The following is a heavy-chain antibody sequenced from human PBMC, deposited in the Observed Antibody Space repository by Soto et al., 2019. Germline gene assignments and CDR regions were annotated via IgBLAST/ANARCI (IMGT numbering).Heavy chain of an antibody. CDR3: ARAGDDCSNARCYMIQY. D-gene: IGHD2-2*02. CDR1: GYTFSSYA. V-gene: IGHV1-3*04. J-gene: IGHJ4*02. Sequence: ASVKVSCKASGYTFSSYAMHWVRQAPGQRPEWMGWINTGNGNTKYSENFQGRATITRDTSASTAYMELSSLGSDDTAVYYCARAGDDCSNARCYMIQYLGQGTQVIVSS. CDR2: INTGNGNT.